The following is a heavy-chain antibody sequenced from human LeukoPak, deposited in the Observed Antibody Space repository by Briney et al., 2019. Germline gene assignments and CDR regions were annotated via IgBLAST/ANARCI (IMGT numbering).Heavy chain of an antibody. V-gene: IGHV3-21*01. CDR1: GFSFSTYA. CDR3: ARGRAALGYCSGGSCYFLNWFDP. D-gene: IGHD2-15*01. CDR2: ISSSSSYI. J-gene: IGHJ5*02. Sequence: GGSLRLSCAASGFSFSTYALSWVRQAPGKGLEWVSSISSSSSYIYYADSVKGRFTISRDNAKNSLYLQMNSLRAEDTAVYYCARGRAALGYCSGGSCYFLNWFDPWGQGTLVTVSS.